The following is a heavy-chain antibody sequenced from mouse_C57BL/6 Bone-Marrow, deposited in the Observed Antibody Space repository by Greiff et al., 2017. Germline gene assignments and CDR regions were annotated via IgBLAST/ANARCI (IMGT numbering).Heavy chain of an antibody. CDR1: GYTFTSYW. D-gene: IGHD1-1*01. V-gene: IGHV1-64*01. CDR2: IHPNSGST. CDR3: ARRIYYYGSSYGNYYFDY. J-gene: IGHJ2*01. Sequence: QVQLQQPGAELVKPGASVKLSCKASGYTFTSYWMHWVKQRPGQGLEWIGMIHPNSGSTNYNEKFKSKATLTVDKSSSTAYMQLSSLTSEDSAVYYCARRIYYYGSSYGNYYFDYWGQGTTLTVSS.